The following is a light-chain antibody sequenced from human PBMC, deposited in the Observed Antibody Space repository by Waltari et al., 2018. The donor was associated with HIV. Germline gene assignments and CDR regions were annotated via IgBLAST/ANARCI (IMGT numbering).Light chain of an antibody. J-gene: IGKJ3*01. V-gene: IGKV1-39*01. CDR1: QSISSY. CDR2: AAS. CDR3: QQSYGSPFT. Sequence: DIRVTQSPSSLSASVGDRVTITCRASQSISSYLNWYQQKPGTAPKLLMSAASSLQSGVPSRFIGNGSGTDFTLTISSLQPEDFATYYCQQSYGSPFTFGPGSKLHIK.